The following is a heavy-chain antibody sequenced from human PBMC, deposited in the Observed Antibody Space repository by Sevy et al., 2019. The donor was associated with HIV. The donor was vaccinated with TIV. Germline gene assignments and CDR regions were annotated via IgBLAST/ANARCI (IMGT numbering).Heavy chain of an antibody. V-gene: IGHV4-59*01. CDR1: GGSISTYY. Sequence: SETLSLTCTVSGGSISTYYWSWIRQPPGKGLEWIGHIYYSGNTNYNPSLKSRVTISLDTSKNQFSLNLNSVTAADTALYYGARAPAGGWAVWGQGTLVTVSS. CDR3: ARAPAGGWAV. CDR2: IYYSGNT. J-gene: IGHJ4*02. D-gene: IGHD6-19*01.